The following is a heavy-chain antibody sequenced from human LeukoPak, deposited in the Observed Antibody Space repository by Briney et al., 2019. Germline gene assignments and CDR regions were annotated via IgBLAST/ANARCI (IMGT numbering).Heavy chain of an antibody. J-gene: IGHJ6*03. CDR1: GFTFSNYW. Sequence: GGSLRLSCAASGFTFSNYWMSWVRQAPGEGLEWVANIKQDGSEKYYVDSVKGRFTISRDKAKHSLYLQMNSLRAEDTAVYYCARGPGDCSSTSCLGNYYYYMDVWGKGTTVTVS. V-gene: IGHV3-7*01. D-gene: IGHD2-2*01. CDR3: ARGPGDCSSTSCLGNYYYYMDV. CDR2: IKQDGSEK.